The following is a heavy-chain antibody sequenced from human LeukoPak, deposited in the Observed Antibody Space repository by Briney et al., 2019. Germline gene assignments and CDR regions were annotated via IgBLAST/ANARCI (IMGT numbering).Heavy chain of an antibody. CDR2: INPYTGGT. J-gene: IGHJ4*02. CDR3: ARERGVQPERKLDH. D-gene: IGHD1-1*01. Sequence: GASVKVSCKASGYTFTDYYMHWVRQAPGQGLEWMGWINPYTGGTNYAQKFQGRVTMPRDSSISTAYMELSSLTSDDTAVYYCARERGVQPERKLDHWGQGTLVTVSS. V-gene: IGHV1-2*02. CDR1: GYTFTDYY.